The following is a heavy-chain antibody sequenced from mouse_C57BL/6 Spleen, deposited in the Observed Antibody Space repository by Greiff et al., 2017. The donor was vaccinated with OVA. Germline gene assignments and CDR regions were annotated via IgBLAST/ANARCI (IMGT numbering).Heavy chain of an antibody. V-gene: IGHV5-4*01. CDR1: GFTFSSYA. J-gene: IGHJ2*01. Sequence: EVQGVESGGGLVKPGGSLKLSCAASGFTFSSYAMSWVRQTPEKRLEWVATISDGGSYTYYPDNVKGRFTISRDNAKNNLYLQMSHLKSEDTAMYYCARDQDDGGFDYWGQGTTLTVSS. CDR2: ISDGGSYT. D-gene: IGHD2-12*01. CDR3: ARDQDDGGFDY.